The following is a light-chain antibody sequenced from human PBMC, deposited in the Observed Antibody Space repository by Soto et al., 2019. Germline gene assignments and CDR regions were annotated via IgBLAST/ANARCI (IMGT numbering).Light chain of an antibody. CDR3: CSYTSTYTI. J-gene: IGLJ2*01. Sequence: QSALTQPRSVSVSPGQSVTISCTGTSIDAGGYNSVSWYQQHPGKAPKLIVFDVNKRPSGVPDRFSGSRSGNTASLTISGLQADDESDYYCCSYTSTYTIFGGGTKLTVL. CDR2: DVN. CDR1: SIDAGGYNS. V-gene: IGLV2-11*01.